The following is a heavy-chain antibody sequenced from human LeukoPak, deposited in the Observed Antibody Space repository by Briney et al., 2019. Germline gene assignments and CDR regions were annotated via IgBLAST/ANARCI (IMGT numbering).Heavy chain of an antibody. CDR1: GGSFSAYY. J-gene: IGHJ6*02. D-gene: IGHD4-17*01. V-gene: IGHV4-34*01. CDR2: INHSGRT. CDR3: ARVQGTSVTTLYHHYDGMDV. Sequence: SETLSLTCAVYGGSFSAYYWSWIRQPPGKGLEWIGEINHSGRTNYNPSLKSRVTISVDTSKNQFSLNLRSMTAADTAAYYCARVQGTSVTTLYHHYDGMDVWGQGTPVVVSS.